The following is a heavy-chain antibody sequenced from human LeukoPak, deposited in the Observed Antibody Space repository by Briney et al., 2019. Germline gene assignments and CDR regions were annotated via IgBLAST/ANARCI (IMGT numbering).Heavy chain of an antibody. D-gene: IGHD3-16*01. CDR1: GFTFGSYA. CDR3: AKDLYVSSTLSEYFDY. CDR2: ISGSGGST. Sequence: GGSLRLSCAASGFTFGSYAMSWVRQAPGKGLEWVSAISGSGGSTYYADSVKGRFTISRDNSKNTLYLQMNSLRAEDTAVYYCAKDLYVSSTLSEYFDYWGQGTLVTVSS. J-gene: IGHJ4*02. V-gene: IGHV3-23*01.